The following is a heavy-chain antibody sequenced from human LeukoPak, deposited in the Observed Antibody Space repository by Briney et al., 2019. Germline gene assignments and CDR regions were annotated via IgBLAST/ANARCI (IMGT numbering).Heavy chain of an antibody. CDR2: ISAYNGNT. CDR3: ARDYDFWSANNWFDP. CDR1: GYTFTSYG. J-gene: IGHJ5*02. V-gene: IGHV1-18*01. D-gene: IGHD3-3*01. Sequence: ASVKVSCKASGYTFTSYGISWVRQAPGQGLEWMGWISAYNGNTNYAQKLQGRVTMTTDTSTSTAYMELRSLRSDDKAVYYCARDYDFWSANNWFDPWGQGTLVTVSS.